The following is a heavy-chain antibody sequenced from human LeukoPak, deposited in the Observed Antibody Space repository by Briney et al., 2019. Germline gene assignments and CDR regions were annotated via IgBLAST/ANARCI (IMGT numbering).Heavy chain of an antibody. CDR2: ISHSGAT. V-gene: IGHV4-39*01. CDR1: GGSIRTNDYY. D-gene: IGHD1-26*01. CDR3: VGPTWEV. Sequence: PSETLSLTCTFSGGSIRTNDYYWAWIRQPTGRGLEWIGTISHSGATNYNPSLESRLTVSIDASNNQFSLKMTSVTAADTAIYFCVGPTWEVWGQGTLVTVSS. J-gene: IGHJ4*02.